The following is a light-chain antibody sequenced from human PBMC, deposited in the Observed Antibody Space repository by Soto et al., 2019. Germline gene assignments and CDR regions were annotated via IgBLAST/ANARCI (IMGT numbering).Light chain of an antibody. Sequence: QSVLTQPHSASGSPGQSVTISCTGTSSDVGGYNYVSWYQRHPGNAPKLMIFEVTRRPSGVPERFSGSKSGNTASLTVSGLQSEDESDYYCRSYAGSNNYVFGAGTKLTVL. CDR1: SSDVGGYNY. CDR3: RSYAGSNNYV. J-gene: IGLJ1*01. V-gene: IGLV2-8*01. CDR2: EVT.